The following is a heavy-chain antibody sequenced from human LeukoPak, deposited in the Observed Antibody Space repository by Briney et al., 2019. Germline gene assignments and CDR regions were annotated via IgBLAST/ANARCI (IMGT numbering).Heavy chain of an antibody. CDR3: ARWASIAVAAAHYYYYGMDV. CDR2: ISAYNGNT. D-gene: IGHD6-19*01. Sequence: ASVKVSCKASGYTFTSYGISWVRQAPGQGLEWMGWISAYNGNTNYAQKFQGRVTMTRDTSISTAYMELSRLRSDDTAVYYCARWASIAVAAAHYYYYGMDVWGQGTTVTVSS. CDR1: GYTFTSYG. J-gene: IGHJ6*02. V-gene: IGHV1-18*01.